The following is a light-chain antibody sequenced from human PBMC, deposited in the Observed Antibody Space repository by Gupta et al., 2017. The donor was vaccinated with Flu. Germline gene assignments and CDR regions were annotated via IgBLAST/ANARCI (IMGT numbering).Light chain of an antibody. J-gene: IGKJ1*01. V-gene: IGKV4-1*01. Sequence: DIVMTQSPDSLAVSLGERATINCKSSQSVLYSSNNKNFVAWDQQKPGQPPKLLIYWASTRESGVPDRFSGSGSGTDFSLTISSLRAEDVAVYYCQQYYTTPLTFGQGTKVEIK. CDR1: QSVLYSSNNKNF. CDR3: QQYYTTPLT. CDR2: WAS.